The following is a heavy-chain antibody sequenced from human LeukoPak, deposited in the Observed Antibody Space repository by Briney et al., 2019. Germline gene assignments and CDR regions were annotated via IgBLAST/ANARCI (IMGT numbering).Heavy chain of an antibody. CDR1: GYTFTSYD. V-gene: IGHV1-8*01. J-gene: IGHJ4*02. CDR2: MNPNSGNT. D-gene: IGHD6-13*01. CDR3: ARENRDSSSWYV. Sequence: ASVNASCKASGYTFTSYDIDWVRQATGQGLEWMGWMNPNSGNTGYAQKFQGRVTMTRNTSISTAYMELSSLRSEDTAVYYCARENRDSSSWYVWGQGTLVTVSS.